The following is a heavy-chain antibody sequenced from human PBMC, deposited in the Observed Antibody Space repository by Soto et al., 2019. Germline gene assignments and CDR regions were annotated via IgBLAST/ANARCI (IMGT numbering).Heavy chain of an antibody. J-gene: IGHJ6*03. CDR2: IYSGGST. Sequence: GGSLRLSCAASGFTVSSNYMSWVRQAPGKGLEWVSVIYSGGSTYYADSVKGRFTISRDNSKNTLYLQMNSLRAEDTAVYYCARYLYYYYMDVWGKGTTVTVSS. CDR3: ARYLYYYYMDV. CDR1: GFTVSSNY. V-gene: IGHV3-66*01.